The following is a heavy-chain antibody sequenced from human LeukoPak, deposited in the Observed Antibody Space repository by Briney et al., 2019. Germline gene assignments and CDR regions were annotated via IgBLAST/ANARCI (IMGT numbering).Heavy chain of an antibody. Sequence: KPSETLSLTCSVSGGSISSYYWTWIRQAPGKGLEWIGYVYYSVSTNYNPSLKSRVSISQDTSKNQVSLKLSSVTAADTAVYYCARQERGPYHYMDVWGKGTTVTVSS. J-gene: IGHJ6*03. CDR1: GGSISSYY. D-gene: IGHD3-16*01. CDR2: VYYSVST. CDR3: ARQERGPYHYMDV. V-gene: IGHV4-59*08.